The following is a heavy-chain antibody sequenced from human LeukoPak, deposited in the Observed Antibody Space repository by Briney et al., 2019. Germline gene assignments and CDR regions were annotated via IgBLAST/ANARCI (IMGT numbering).Heavy chain of an antibody. CDR3: ARLGRELPRVFDP. CDR2: IKQDGSEK. J-gene: IGHJ5*02. CDR1: GFTFSSSA. Sequence: GGSLRLSCAASGFTFSSSAMSWVRQAPGKGLEWVANIKQDGSEKYYVDSVKGRFTISRDNAKNSLYLQMNSLRAEDTAVYYCARLGRELPRVFDPWGQGTLVTVSS. D-gene: IGHD1-26*01. V-gene: IGHV3-7*01.